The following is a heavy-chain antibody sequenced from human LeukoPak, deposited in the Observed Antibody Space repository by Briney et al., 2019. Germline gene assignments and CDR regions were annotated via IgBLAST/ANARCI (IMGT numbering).Heavy chain of an antibody. CDR1: GGSISSYY. CDR3: ARVGHLAAAGTYDY. V-gene: IGHV4-59*08. D-gene: IGHD6-13*01. J-gene: IGHJ4*01. Sequence: SSETLSLTCTVSGGSISSYYWSWIRQPPGKGLEWIGNIFYSGSPNYNPSLKSRVTISFDTSKNQFSLKLSSVTAADTAVYYCARVGHLAAAGTYDYWGHGTLVTVSS. CDR2: IFYSGSP.